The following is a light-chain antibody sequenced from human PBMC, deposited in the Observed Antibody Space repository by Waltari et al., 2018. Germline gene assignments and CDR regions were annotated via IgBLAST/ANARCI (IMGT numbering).Light chain of an antibody. CDR3: SSYAGTDNFVV. J-gene: IGLJ2*01. V-gene: IGLV2-8*01. Sequence: QSALTQPPSASGSPGQSVTISCTGTSSDVGAYDYVSWYQHHPDKAPKLIIFEVNKWPSGVPDRCSGSKSGNTASLTVSGLQAEDEADYYCSSYAGTDNFVVFGGGTKLTVL. CDR2: EVN. CDR1: SSDVGAYDY.